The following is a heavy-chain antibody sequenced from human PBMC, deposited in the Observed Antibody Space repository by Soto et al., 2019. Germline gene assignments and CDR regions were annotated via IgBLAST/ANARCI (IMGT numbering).Heavy chain of an antibody. J-gene: IGHJ3*02. V-gene: IGHV1-8*01. CDR3: AGPYCSGGSCYRPYDAFDI. CDR1: GYTFTGYD. Sequence: ASVKVSCKAPGYTFTGYDINWVRQATGKGLEWMGWMNPNSGNTGYAQKFQGRVTMTRNTSISTAYMELSSLRSEDTAVYYCAGPYCSGGSCYRPYDAFDIWGQGTMVTVSS. CDR2: MNPNSGNT. D-gene: IGHD2-15*01.